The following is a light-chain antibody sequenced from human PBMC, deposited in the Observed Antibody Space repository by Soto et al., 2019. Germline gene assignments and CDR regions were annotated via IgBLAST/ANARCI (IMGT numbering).Light chain of an antibody. CDR3: QQRSRWPLT. J-gene: IGKJ3*01. V-gene: IGKV3-11*01. Sequence: EIVLTQSPATLSLSPGESATLSCRASQNVASYLAWFQQKPGQPPRLLVYDVSTRATGIPARFSGSGSETDFTLTISSLDPEDFAFYYCQQRSRWPLTFGPATKVDIK. CDR2: DVS. CDR1: QNVASY.